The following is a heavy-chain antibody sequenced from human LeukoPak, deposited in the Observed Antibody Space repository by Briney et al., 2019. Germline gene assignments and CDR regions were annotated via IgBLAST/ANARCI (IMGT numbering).Heavy chain of an antibody. D-gene: IGHD3-10*01. J-gene: IGHJ5*02. CDR3: ARGARYYYGSGISYWFDP. Sequence: PSGTLSLTCAVSGGSISSSNWWSWVRQPPGKGLEWIGEIYHSGSTNYNPSLKGRVTISVDKSKNQFSLKLSSVTAADTAVYYCARGARYYYGSGISYWFDPWGQGTLVTVSS. V-gene: IGHV4-4*02. CDR2: IYHSGST. CDR1: GGSISSSNW.